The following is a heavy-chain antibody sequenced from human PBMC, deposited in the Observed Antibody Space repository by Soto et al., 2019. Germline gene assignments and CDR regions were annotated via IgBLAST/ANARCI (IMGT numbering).Heavy chain of an antibody. CDR3: VMPTSYSSAWYGVFDY. Sequence: QVQLVESGGGVVQPGRSLRLSCAASGFTFNNYDMHWVRQAPGKGLEWVAVISYDGSNKYYADSVKGRFTISRDNSKNTLYLQMDSLRGEDTAVYYCVMPTSYSSAWYGVFDYWGQGTLVTVST. V-gene: IGHV3-30*03. D-gene: IGHD6-19*01. J-gene: IGHJ4*02. CDR2: ISYDGSNK. CDR1: GFTFNNYD.